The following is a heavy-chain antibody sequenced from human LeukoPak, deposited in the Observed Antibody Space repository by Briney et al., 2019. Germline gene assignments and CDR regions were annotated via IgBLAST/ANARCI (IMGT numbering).Heavy chain of an antibody. CDR2: ISSSGSTI. V-gene: IGHV3-11*04. CDR1: GFTFSDYY. CDR3: ARDSGSSAYYPDAFDI. Sequence: GSLLLSCGASGFTFSDYYMSWIRQAPGKGLEWVSYISSSGSTIYYADSVKGRFTISRDNAKNSLYLQMNSLRAEDTAVYYCARDSGSSAYYPDAFDIWGQGTMVSVSS. J-gene: IGHJ3*02. D-gene: IGHD3-22*01.